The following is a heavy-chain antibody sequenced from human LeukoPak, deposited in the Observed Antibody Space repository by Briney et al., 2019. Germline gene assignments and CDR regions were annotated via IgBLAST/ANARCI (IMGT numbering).Heavy chain of an antibody. J-gene: IGHJ6*02. CDR3: ARGNYYSMDV. Sequence: GGSLRLSCAASGFTFSSYWMHWVRQAPGKGLLWVSRINSDGTTTYYADSVKGRFTISRDNAKNTLYLQVNSLRAEDTAVYYCARGNYYSMDVWGQGTTVTVSS. CDR2: INSDGTTT. V-gene: IGHV3-74*01. CDR1: GFTFSSYW.